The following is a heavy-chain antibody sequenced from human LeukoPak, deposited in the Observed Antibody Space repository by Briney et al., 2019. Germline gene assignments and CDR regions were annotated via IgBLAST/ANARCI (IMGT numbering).Heavy chain of an antibody. V-gene: IGHV3-53*01. J-gene: IGHJ4*02. CDR2: IYSGGDT. D-gene: IGHD6-25*01. CDR1: GLTVTSNY. CDR3: ARPGYSTGAFDY. Sequence: PGGSLRLSCAASGLTVTSNYMSWIRQAPGKGLEWVSVIYSGGDTYYADPVKGRFTISRDNSKNTLYLQMNSLRAEDTAVYYCARPGYSTGAFDYWGQGTLVTVSS.